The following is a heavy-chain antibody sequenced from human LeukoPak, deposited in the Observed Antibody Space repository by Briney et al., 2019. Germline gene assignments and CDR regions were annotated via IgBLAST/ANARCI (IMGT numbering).Heavy chain of an antibody. V-gene: IGHV3-23*01. CDR3: AKGDYDFWNYFDY. Sequence: PGGSLRLSCAASGFTFSSYAMSWVRQAPGKGLEWVSAISGSGGSTYFADSVKGRFTISRDNSKNTLYLQMNSLRAEDTAVYYCAKGDYDFWNYFDYWGQGTLVTVSS. CDR1: GFTFSSYA. J-gene: IGHJ4*02. CDR2: ISGSGGST. D-gene: IGHD3-3*01.